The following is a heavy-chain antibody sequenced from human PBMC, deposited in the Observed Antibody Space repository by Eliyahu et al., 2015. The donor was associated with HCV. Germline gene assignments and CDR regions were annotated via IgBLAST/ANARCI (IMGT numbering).Heavy chain of an antibody. Sequence: QVQLQESGPGLVKPSETLSLTCTVSGGSISSYYWFWVRQSPWKGLEWIGYIYDSGSTSYNPALKSRVTISVDTSKNQFSLKLNSVTAADTAVYYCGRGGRVGTTEPLWGQGTLVTVSS. CDR3: GRGGRVGTTEPL. D-gene: IGHD1-26*01. V-gene: IGHV4-59*01. J-gene: IGHJ4*02. CDR1: GGSISSYY. CDR2: IYDSGST.